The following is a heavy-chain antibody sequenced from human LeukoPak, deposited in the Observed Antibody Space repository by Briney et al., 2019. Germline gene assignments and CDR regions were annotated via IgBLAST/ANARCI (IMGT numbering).Heavy chain of an antibody. D-gene: IGHD3-22*01. V-gene: IGHV4-4*02. CDR3: TRGSIAYYYMDV. J-gene: IGHJ6*03. CDR2: IYYSGST. CDR1: GGSISSSNW. Sequence: SETLSLTCAVSGGSISSSNWWSWVRQPPGKGLEWIGNIYYSGSTNYNPSLKSRVTISVDTSKNQFSLKLSSVTAAGTAVYYCTRGSIAYYYMDVWAKGPRSPSP.